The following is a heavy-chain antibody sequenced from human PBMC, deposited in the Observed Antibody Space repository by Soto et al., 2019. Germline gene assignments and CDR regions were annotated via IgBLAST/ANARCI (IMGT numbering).Heavy chain of an antibody. CDR1: GYTFTSYG. J-gene: IGHJ4*02. Sequence: ASVKVSCKASGYTFTSYGISWVRQAPGQVLEWMGLISAYNGNTNYAQKLQGRVTITTDTSTSTAYMQLRNVKSDDTAMHYCERDGNFVLRGYSFGFDFWGQGTRVTVSS. CDR2: ISAYNGNT. V-gene: IGHV1-18*01. D-gene: IGHD5-18*01. CDR3: ERDGNFVLRGYSFGFDF.